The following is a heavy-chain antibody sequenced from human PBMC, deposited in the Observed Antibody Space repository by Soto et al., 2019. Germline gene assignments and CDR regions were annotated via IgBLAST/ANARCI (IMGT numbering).Heavy chain of an antibody. V-gene: IGHV4-59*12. Sequence: SETLSLTCTVSGGSIISCYWSWIRQPPGKGLEWIGYIYYSGSTYYNPSLKSRLTMSVDTSKNQFSLKLSSVTVADTAVYYCARDRAKWKDYYYYGMDVWGQGTTVTVSS. D-gene: IGHD1-20*01. CDR1: GGSIISCY. CDR3: ARDRAKWKDYYYYGMDV. J-gene: IGHJ6*02. CDR2: IYYSGST.